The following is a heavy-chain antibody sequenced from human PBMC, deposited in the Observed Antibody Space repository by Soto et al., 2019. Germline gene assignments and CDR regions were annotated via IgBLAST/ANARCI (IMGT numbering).Heavy chain of an antibody. V-gene: IGHV3-23*01. CDR3: AKDGGSVCSGGTCYFQAPDY. CDR2: IDGSGRNT. CDR1: GFTFSSYA. J-gene: IGHJ4*02. D-gene: IGHD2-15*01. Sequence: GGSLRLSXAASGFTFSSYAMSWVRQAPGKGLEWVSGIDGSGRNTYYADSVKGRFTISRDNSKNTLSVQMNGLRVEDTALYYCAKDGGSVCSGGTCYFQAPDYWGQGTLVTVSS.